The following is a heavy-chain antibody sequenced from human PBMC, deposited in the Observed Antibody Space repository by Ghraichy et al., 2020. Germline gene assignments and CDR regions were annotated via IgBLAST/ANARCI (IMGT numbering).Heavy chain of an antibody. Sequence: GGSLRLSCEASGFSFRDYYMDWIRQAPGKGLEWVSHISDSGTVIYYADSVRGRFTTSRDNAKNTLYLQMNDLKAEDTAVYYCARYMIRRLSPLSWFDSWGQGTLVTVSS. D-gene: IGHD3-16*01. CDR2: ISDSGTVI. CDR1: GFSFRDYY. V-gene: IGHV3-11*01. J-gene: IGHJ5*01. CDR3: ARYMIRRLSPLSWFDS.